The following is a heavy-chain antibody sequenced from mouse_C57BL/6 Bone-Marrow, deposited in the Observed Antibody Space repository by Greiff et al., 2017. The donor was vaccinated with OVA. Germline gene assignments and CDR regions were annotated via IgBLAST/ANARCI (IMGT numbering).Heavy chain of an antibody. CDR2: INYDGSST. CDR1: GFTFSDYY. Sequence: VQLKEPEGGLVQPGSSMKLSCTASGFTFSDYYMAWVRQVPEKGLEWVANINYDGSSTYYLDSLKSRFIISRDNAKNILYLQMSSLKSEDTATYYCARDDGVARAMDYWGQGTSVTVSS. V-gene: IGHV5-16*01. CDR3: ARDDGVARAMDY. J-gene: IGHJ4*01.